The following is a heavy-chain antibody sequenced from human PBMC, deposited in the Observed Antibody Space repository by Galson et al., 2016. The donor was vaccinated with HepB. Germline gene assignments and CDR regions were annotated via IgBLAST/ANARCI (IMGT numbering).Heavy chain of an antibody. D-gene: IGHD6-6*01. CDR2: IYWDDEK. Sequence: PALVKPTQTLTLTCTFSGFSLSSTGVGVAWIRQPPGKALEWLALIYWDDEKRYSPSLKSRLTITKDTSKNQVVLTMTNMDPVDTATYYCAHRSIELWSLYFGYWGQGTLVTVSS. CDR3: AHRSIELWSLYFGY. CDR1: GFSLSSTGVG. V-gene: IGHV2-5*02. J-gene: IGHJ4*02.